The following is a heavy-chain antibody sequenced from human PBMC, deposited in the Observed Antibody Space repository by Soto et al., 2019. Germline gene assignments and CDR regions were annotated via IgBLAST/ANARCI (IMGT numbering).Heavy chain of an antibody. D-gene: IGHD3-16*02. J-gene: IGHJ4*02. V-gene: IGHV3-23*01. CDR1: GFTFSSYA. CDR3: SKDLMITFGGVIVPPSPFDY. Sequence: GGSLRLSCAASGFTFSSYAMSWVRQAPGKGLEWVSAISGSGGSTYYADSVKGRFTISRDNSKNTLYLQMNSLRAEDTAVYYCSKDLMITFGGVIVPPSPFDYWGQGTLVTVSS. CDR2: ISGSGGST.